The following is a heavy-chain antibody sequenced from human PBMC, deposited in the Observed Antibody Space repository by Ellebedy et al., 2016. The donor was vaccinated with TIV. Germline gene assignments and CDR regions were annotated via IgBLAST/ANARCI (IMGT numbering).Heavy chain of an antibody. V-gene: IGHV1-18*01. D-gene: IGHD6-19*01. CDR2: ISAYNGNT. J-gene: IGHJ6*02. Sequence: ASVKVSXKASGYTFTSYGISWVRQAPGQGLEWMGWISAYNGNTNYAQKLQGRVTMTTDTSTSTAYMELRSLRSDDTAVYYCARDFARPYSSGWGYYYYGMDVWGQGTTVTVSS. CDR1: GYTFTSYG. CDR3: ARDFARPYSSGWGYYYYGMDV.